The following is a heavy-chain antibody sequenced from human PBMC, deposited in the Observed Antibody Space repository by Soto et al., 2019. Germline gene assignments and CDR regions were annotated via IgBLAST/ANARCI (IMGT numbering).Heavy chain of an antibody. CDR1: GFTFSSYA. V-gene: IGHV3-64D*06. CDR3: VKDWSSYDYVWGTRGAFDI. J-gene: IGHJ3*02. D-gene: IGHD3-16*01. Sequence: QSGGSLRLSCSASGFTFSSYAMHWVRQAPGKGLEYVSAISSNGGSTYYADSVKGRFTISRDNSKNTLYLQMSSLRAEDTAVYYCVKDWSSYDYVWGTRGAFDIWGQGTMVTVSS. CDR2: ISSNGGST.